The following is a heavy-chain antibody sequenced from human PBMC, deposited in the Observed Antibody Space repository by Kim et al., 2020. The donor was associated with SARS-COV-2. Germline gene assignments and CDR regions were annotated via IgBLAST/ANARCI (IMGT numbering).Heavy chain of an antibody. CDR3: ARVRVYDSSGYPVDAFDI. V-gene: IGHV3-11*01. CDR2: ISSSGSTI. CDR1: GFTFSDYY. Sequence: GGSLRLSCAASGFTFSDYYMSWIRQAPGKGLEWVSYISSSGSTIYYADSVKGRFTISRDNAKNSLYLQMNSLRAEDTAVYYCARVRVYDSSGYPVDAFDIWGQGTMVTVSS. J-gene: IGHJ3*02. D-gene: IGHD3-22*01.